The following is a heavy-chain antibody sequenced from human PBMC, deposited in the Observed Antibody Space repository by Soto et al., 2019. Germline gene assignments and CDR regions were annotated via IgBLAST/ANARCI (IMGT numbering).Heavy chain of an antibody. CDR1: GFTFSNAW. J-gene: IGHJ6*02. CDR2: IKSKTDGGTT. D-gene: IGHD3-10*01. Sequence: GGSLRLSCAASGFTFSNAWMNWVRQAPGKGLEWVGRIKSKTDGGTTDYAAPVKGRFTISRDDSKNTLYLQMNSLKTEDTAVYYCTTALLWFGEVIDYYYYCMDVWGQGTTVTVSS. CDR3: TTALLWFGEVIDYYYYCMDV. V-gene: IGHV3-15*07.